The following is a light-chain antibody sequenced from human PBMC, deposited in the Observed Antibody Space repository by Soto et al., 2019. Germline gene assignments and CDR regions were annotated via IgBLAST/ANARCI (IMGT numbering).Light chain of an antibody. CDR3: QQRSHGLT. V-gene: IGKV3-11*01. CDR1: QSVSNY. CDR2: DAS. Sequence: DIVLTQSPGTLSLSPGDRATLSCRASQSVSNYVAWYQQRPGQAPRLLIYDASIRATGIPARFSGSGSGTDFTLTISSLEPEDFAVYYCQQRSHGLTFGGGTKVEIK. J-gene: IGKJ4*01.